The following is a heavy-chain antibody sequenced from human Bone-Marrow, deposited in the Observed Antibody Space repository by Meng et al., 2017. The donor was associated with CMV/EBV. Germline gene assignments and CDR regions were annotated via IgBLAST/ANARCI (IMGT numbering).Heavy chain of an antibody. D-gene: IGHD6-13*01. CDR2: ISSSGSTI. Sequence: GESLKISCAASGFTFDDYGMSWVRQAPGKGLEWVSYISSSGSTIYYADSVKGRFTISRDNAKNSLYLQMNSLRAEDTAVYYCARDSHSSSWYYWGQGTLVTVSS. CDR1: GFTFDDYG. J-gene: IGHJ4*02. V-gene: IGHV3-11*01. CDR3: ARDSHSSSWYY.